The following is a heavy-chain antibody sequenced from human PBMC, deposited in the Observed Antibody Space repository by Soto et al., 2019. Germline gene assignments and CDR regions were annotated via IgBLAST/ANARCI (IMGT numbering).Heavy chain of an antibody. Sequence: PGGSLRLSCAASGFTFSSYAMSWVRQAPGKGLEWVSAISGSGGSTYYADSVKGRFTISRDNSKNTLYLQMNSLRAEDTAVYYCAKDSPGFYYYDSSGYPDDTFDYWGQGTLVTVSS. J-gene: IGHJ4*02. CDR3: AKDSPGFYYYDSSGYPDDTFDY. CDR1: GFTFSSYA. V-gene: IGHV3-23*01. D-gene: IGHD3-22*01. CDR2: ISGSGGST.